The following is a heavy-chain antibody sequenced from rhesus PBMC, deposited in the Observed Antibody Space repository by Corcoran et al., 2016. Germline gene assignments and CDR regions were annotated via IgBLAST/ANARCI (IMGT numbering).Heavy chain of an antibody. V-gene: IGHV4-165*01. CDR2: IYGGSGST. D-gene: IGHD3-3*01. CDR1: GGSLSRHY. Sequence: QVQLQASGPGLVKPSETLSLTCAVPGGSLSRHYWSWLPPVPGDGLGGVGFIYGGSGSTTYNPSLQSRVTISTDPSTNHFSLKLRSVTAADTAVYYCARFVLQFLEWLDPLYYFDYWGQGVLVTVSS. J-gene: IGHJ4*01. CDR3: ARFVLQFLEWLDPLYYFDY.